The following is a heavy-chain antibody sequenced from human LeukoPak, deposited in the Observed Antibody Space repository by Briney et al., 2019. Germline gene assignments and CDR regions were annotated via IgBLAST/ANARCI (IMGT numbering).Heavy chain of an antibody. V-gene: IGHV3-64*01. CDR3: ARGQALYYYYYYMDV. CDR1: GFTFSSYA. J-gene: IGHJ6*03. CDR2: ISSNGGST. Sequence: GGSLRLSYAASGFTFSSYAMHWVRQAPGKGLEYVSAISSNGGSTYYANSVKGRFTISRDNSKNTLYLQMGSLRAEDMAVYYCARGQALYYYYYYMDVWGKGTTVTISS.